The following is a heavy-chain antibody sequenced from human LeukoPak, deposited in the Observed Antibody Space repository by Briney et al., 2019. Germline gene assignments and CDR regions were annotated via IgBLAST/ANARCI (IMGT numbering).Heavy chain of an antibody. Sequence: GGSLRLSCAASGFTFSSYTMNWVRQAPGKGLEWVSSISSSSSYIYYADSVKGRFTISRNNAKNSLYLQMNSLRADDTAVYYCARDSLWSGYYPYNWFDPWGQGTLVTVSS. CDR1: GFTFSSYT. CDR3: ARDSLWSGYYPYNWFDP. CDR2: ISSSSSYI. V-gene: IGHV3-21*01. D-gene: IGHD3-3*01. J-gene: IGHJ5*02.